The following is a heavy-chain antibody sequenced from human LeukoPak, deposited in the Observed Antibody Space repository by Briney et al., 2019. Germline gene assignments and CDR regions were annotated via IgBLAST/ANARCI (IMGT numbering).Heavy chain of an antibody. CDR2: ISSDGANA. Sequence: GGSLRLSCAASGFTFSTYWMHWVRQVPGKGLVWVSRISSDGANANYADSVKGRFTISRDNSKNTLYLQMNTLRAEDTAVYYCARRAGDYSHPYDYWGQGTLVTVSS. D-gene: IGHD3-22*01. CDR1: GFTFSTYW. J-gene: IGHJ4*02. V-gene: IGHV3-74*01. CDR3: ARRAGDYSHPYDY.